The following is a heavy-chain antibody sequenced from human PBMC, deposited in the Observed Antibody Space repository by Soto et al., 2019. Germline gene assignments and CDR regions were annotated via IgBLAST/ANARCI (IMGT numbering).Heavy chain of an antibody. CDR1: GYTFTSYA. Sequence: QVQLVQSGAEVKKPGASVKVSCKASGYTFTSYAISWVRQAPGQGLEWMGWISAYNGNTKYAQKLRGRVTLTTDTSTSTAYMELRSLRSDDAAVYYCARDTAMALPDAWGQGTLVTVSS. V-gene: IGHV1-18*01. D-gene: IGHD5-18*01. J-gene: IGHJ4*02. CDR2: ISAYNGNT. CDR3: ARDTAMALPDA.